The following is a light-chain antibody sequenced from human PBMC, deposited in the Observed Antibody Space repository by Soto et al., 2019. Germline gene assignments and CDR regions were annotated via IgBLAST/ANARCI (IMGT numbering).Light chain of an antibody. Sequence: QSALTQPRSVSGSPGQSVTISCSGTSSDVGGHNSVSWYRHNPGEAPRAMIYDVTERPSGVPHRFSGSKSGNTASLTISGLQAEDEADYYCCSYAGGATWVFGGGTKLTVL. J-gene: IGLJ3*02. V-gene: IGLV2-11*01. CDR1: SSDVGGHNS. CDR3: CSYAGGATWV. CDR2: DVT.